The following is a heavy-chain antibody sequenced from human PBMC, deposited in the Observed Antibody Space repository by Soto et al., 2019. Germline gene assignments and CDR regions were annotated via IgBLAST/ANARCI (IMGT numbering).Heavy chain of an antibody. Sequence: EVQLMESGGGLVQPGGSLRLSCAASGFTFSSYAMSWVRQAPGKGLEWVSVITGSGSTTYYADSVKGRFTISRDNSKNTLYLQMNGLGAEDTAVYYCARRGGALGYWGQGTLVTVSS. J-gene: IGHJ4*02. V-gene: IGHV3-23*01. CDR3: ARRGGALGY. CDR1: GFTFSSYA. CDR2: ITGSGSTT. D-gene: IGHD3-16*01.